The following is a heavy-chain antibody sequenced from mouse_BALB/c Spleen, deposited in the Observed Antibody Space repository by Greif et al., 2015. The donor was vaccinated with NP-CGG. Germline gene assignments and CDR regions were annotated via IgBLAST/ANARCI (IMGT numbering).Heavy chain of an antibody. Sequence: VQLQQSGAELVRPGTSVKISCKASGYTFTNYWLGWVKQRPGHGLEWIGDIYPGGGYTNYNEKFKGKATLTADTSSSTAYMQLSSLTSEDSAVYFCARWGDYDGRPYYFDYWGQGTTLPVSS. J-gene: IGHJ2*01. CDR2: IYPGGGYT. V-gene: IGHV1-63*02. CDR1: GYTFTNYW. D-gene: IGHD2-4*01. CDR3: ARWGDYDGRPYYFDY.